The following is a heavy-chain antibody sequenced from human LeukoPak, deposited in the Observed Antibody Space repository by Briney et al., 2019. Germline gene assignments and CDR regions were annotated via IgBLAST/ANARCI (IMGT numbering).Heavy chain of an antibody. D-gene: IGHD1-20*01. Sequence: GGSLRLSCAASGFTFSSYGMHWVRQAPGKGLEWVAVIWYDGSNKYYADSVKGRFTISRDNSKNTLYLQMNSLRAEDTAVYYCGRDAYNWNPGATTYGMDVWGQGTTVTVSS. CDR2: IWYDGSNK. CDR1: GFTFSSYG. J-gene: IGHJ6*02. V-gene: IGHV3-33*01. CDR3: GRDAYNWNPGATTYGMDV.